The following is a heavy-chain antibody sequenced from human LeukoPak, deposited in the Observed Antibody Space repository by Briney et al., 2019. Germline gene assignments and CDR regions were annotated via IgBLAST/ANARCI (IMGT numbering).Heavy chain of an antibody. CDR2: ISYDGSNK. CDR1: GFTFSSYA. CDR3: ARGGDDSSGYYYY. J-gene: IGHJ4*02. D-gene: IGHD3-22*01. V-gene: IGHV3-30-3*01. Sequence: QPGVSLRLSCAASGFTFSSYAMHWVRQAPGKGLEWVAVISYDGSNKYYADSVKGRFTISRDNSKNTLYLQMNSLRAEDTAVYYCARGGDDSSGYYYYWGQGTLVTVSS.